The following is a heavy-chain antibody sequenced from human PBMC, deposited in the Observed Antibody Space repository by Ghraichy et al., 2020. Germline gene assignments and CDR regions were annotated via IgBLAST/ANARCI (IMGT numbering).Heavy chain of an antibody. CDR3: ARGPSQINGYGMDV. J-gene: IGHJ6*02. CDR2: IYYSGST. CDR1: GGSISPYY. D-gene: IGHD2-2*01. Sequence: SETLSLTCTVSGGSISPYYWSWIRQPPGKGLEWIGYIYYSGSTNYNPSLKSRVTISVDTSKNHFSLKVTSVTAADTAVYYCARGPSQINGYGMDVWGQGTTVTVSS. V-gene: IGHV4-59*12.